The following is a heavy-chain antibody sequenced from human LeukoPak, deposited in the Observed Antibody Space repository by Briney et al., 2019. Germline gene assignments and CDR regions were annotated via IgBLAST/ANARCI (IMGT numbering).Heavy chain of an antibody. J-gene: IGHJ4*02. CDR2: MNPNSGNT. D-gene: IGHD5-18*01. CDR1: GYTFTTYD. Sequence: ASVKVSCKASGYTFTTYDINWVRQATGQGLEWMGWMNPNSGNTGYAQKFQGRVTMTRNTSISAAFMELSGLRSEDTAVYFCARRNTAMVAGLDYWGQGSLVTVSS. V-gene: IGHV1-8*01. CDR3: ARRNTAMVAGLDY.